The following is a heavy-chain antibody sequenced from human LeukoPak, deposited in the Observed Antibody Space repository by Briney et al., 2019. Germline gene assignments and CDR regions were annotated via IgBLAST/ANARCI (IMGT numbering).Heavy chain of an antibody. CDR3: ARVVGNTGWYTFDY. D-gene: IGHD6-19*01. CDR1: GDSVSSINGA. Sequence: SQTLSVTCAISGDSVSSINGAWNWIRQSPSGGLEWLGRTYYRSKWYYDYAVSLQGRITINPDTSRNQFSLQLTSVTPEDTAVYFCARVVGNTGWYTFDYWGQGTLVTVSS. V-gene: IGHV6-1*01. CDR2: TYYRSKWYY. J-gene: IGHJ4*02.